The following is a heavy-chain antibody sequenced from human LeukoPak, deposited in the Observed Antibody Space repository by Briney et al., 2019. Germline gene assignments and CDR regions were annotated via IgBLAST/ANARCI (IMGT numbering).Heavy chain of an antibody. CDR1: GFTFSSYA. CDR3: AKDPWNTAEANTNGWFDP. Sequence: PGGSLRLSCAASGFTFSSYAMSWVRRAPGKGLEWVSSISGSGGNTYYAQSVKGRFSISRDNSKNTLNLQMDSLRADDTALYFCAKDPWNTAEANTNGWFDPWGQGTLVTVSS. CDR2: ISGSGGNT. D-gene: IGHD1/OR15-1a*01. J-gene: IGHJ5*02. V-gene: IGHV3-23*01.